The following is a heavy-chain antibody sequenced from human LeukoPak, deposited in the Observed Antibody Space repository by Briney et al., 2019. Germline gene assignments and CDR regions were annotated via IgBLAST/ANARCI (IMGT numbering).Heavy chain of an antibody. CDR2: IIPLFNTP. CDR3: AKSWNYYDSSGDDALDI. V-gene: IGHV1-69*06. D-gene: IGHD3-22*01. Sequence: ASVKVSCKDSGGTFSSYSINWVRQAPRQGLEWMGGIIPLFNTPNYAQKFQGRVSITADTSTNTTYMELSSLTSEDTAVYYCAKSWNYYDSSGDDALDIWGQGTMVTVSS. CDR1: GGTFSSYS. J-gene: IGHJ3*02.